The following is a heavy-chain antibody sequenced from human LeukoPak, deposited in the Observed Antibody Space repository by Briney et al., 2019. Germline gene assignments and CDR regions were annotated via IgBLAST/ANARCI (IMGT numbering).Heavy chain of an antibody. CDR1: GFTFSSYA. D-gene: IGHD3-22*01. Sequence: GGSLRLSCAASGFTFSSYAMHWVRQAPGKGLEWVAVISYDGSNKYYADSVKGRFTISRDNSKNTLYLQMNSLRAEDTAVYYCARDRDSSGYSPFDYWGQGTLVTVSS. CDR2: ISYDGSNK. V-gene: IGHV3-30-3*01. J-gene: IGHJ4*02. CDR3: ARDRDSSGYSPFDY.